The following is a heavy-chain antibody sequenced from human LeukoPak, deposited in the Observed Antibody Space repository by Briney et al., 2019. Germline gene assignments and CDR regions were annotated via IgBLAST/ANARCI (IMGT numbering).Heavy chain of an antibody. V-gene: IGHV3-9*01. D-gene: IGHD5-18*01. CDR2: ISWNSGSI. J-gene: IGHJ4*02. CDR1: GFTFDDYA. Sequence: GRSLRLSCAASGFTFDDYAMHWARQVPGKGLEWVSGISWNSGSIGYADSVKGRFTISRDNARNSLYLQMNSLRAEDTALYYCAKDYTAMVRGVDYWGQGTLVTVSS. CDR3: AKDYTAMVRGVDY.